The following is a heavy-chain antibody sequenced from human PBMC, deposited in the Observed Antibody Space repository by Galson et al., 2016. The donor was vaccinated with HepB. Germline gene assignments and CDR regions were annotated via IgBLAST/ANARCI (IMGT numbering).Heavy chain of an antibody. J-gene: IGHJ4*02. D-gene: IGHD4-23*01. V-gene: IGHV3-23*01. Sequence: SLRLSCAASGFTFSNYAMSWVRQAPGKGLEWVSSISGDGGTSYYADSVKGRFTISRDNSKNTLYLQMSSLRAEDTAVYYCARGGHGSGGYSFICDSWGQGTLVTVSS. CDR2: ISGDGGTS. CDR1: GFTFSNYA. CDR3: ARGGHGSGGYSFICDS.